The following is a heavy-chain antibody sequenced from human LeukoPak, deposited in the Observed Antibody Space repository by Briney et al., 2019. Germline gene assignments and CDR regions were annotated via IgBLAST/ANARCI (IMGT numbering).Heavy chain of an antibody. CDR1: GYTFTGYY. Sequence: ASVKVSCKASGYTFTGYYMHWVRQAPGQGLEWMGWINPNSGGTNYAQKFQGRVTMTRDTSISTAYVELSRLRSDDTAVYYCARARVSRFGELNWFDPWGQGTLVTVSS. V-gene: IGHV1-2*02. J-gene: IGHJ5*02. CDR2: INPNSGGT. D-gene: IGHD3-10*01. CDR3: ARARVSRFGELNWFDP.